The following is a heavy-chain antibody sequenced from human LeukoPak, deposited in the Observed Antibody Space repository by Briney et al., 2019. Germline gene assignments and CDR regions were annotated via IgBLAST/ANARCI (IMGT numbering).Heavy chain of an antibody. CDR1: GGTFSSYA. D-gene: IGHD6-13*01. Sequence: GASVKVSCKASGGTFSSYAISWVRQAPGQGLEWMGRIIPILGIANYAQKIQGRVTITADGSTSTAYMELSSLRSEDTAVYYCASRVIAAAAGFFFDYWGQGTLVTVSS. CDR3: ASRVIAAAAGFFFDY. J-gene: IGHJ4*02. V-gene: IGHV1-69*04. CDR2: IIPILGIA.